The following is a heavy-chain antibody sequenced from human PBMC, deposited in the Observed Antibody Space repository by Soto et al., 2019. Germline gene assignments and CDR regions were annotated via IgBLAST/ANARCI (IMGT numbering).Heavy chain of an antibody. CDR1: GFTFSNYA. J-gene: IGHJ4*02. Sequence: GSLRLSCAASGFTFSNYAMSWVRQAPGKGLDWVSTLSGSGDSTYYADSVKGRFTISGDNSKNTLYLHMNNLRAEDTAVYFCAKGNGVEAAWFDDWGQGTLVTVSS. CDR2: LSGSGDST. D-gene: IGHD6-13*01. V-gene: IGHV3-23*01. CDR3: AKGNGVEAAWFDD.